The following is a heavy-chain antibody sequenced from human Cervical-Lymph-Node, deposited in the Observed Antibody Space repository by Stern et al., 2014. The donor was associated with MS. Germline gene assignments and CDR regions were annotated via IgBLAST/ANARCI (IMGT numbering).Heavy chain of an antibody. J-gene: IGHJ4*02. D-gene: IGHD4-17*01. Sequence: EVQLVESGVEVKKPGGSLKISCKGSENIFSNFWIGWLRQMPGKGLEYVGIIYPDNSDTKDSPSFEGQVTISADKSINTAYLHWSSLKASDTAIYYCARHYGYYFDFWGQGTLVTVSS. CDR1: ENIFSNFW. CDR3: ARHYGYYFDF. CDR2: IYPDNSDT. V-gene: IGHV5-51*01.